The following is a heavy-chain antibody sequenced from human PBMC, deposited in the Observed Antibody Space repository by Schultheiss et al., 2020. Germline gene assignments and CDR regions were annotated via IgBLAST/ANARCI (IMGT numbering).Heavy chain of an antibody. CDR3: ARDGNEEDYYYGMDV. J-gene: IGHJ6*02. CDR2: IYYSGST. Sequence: GSLRLSCAASGFTFSSYAMSWVRQAPGKGLEWIGYIYYSGSTYYNPSLKSRVTISVDTSKNQFSLKLSSVTAEDTAVYYCARDGNEEDYYYGMDVWGQGTMVTVSS. V-gene: IGHV4-59*12. CDR1: GFTFSSYA. D-gene: IGHD4-23*01.